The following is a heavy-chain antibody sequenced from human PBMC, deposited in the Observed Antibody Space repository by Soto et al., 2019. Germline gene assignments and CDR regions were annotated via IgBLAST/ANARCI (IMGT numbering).Heavy chain of an antibody. CDR2: IVVGSGNT. J-gene: IGHJ4*02. Sequence: GQRLEWIGWIVVGSGNTNYAQKFQERVTITRDMSTSTAYMELSSLRSEDTAVYYCAAEDYDFWSGYYYWGQGTLVTVSS. D-gene: IGHD3-3*01. V-gene: IGHV1-58*01. CDR3: AAEDYDFWSGYYY.